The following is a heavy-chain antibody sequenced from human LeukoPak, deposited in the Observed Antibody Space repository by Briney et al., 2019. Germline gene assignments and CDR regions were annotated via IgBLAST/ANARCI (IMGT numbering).Heavy chain of an antibody. Sequence: GGSLRLSCAASGFTFSSYAMSWVRQAPGRGLEWVSAISGSGGSTYYADSVKGRFTISRDNSKNTLYLQMNSLRAEDTAVYYCAKTPPKNSSGWYLVYYYYMDVWGKGTTVTVSS. CDR1: GFTFSSYA. CDR3: AKTPPKNSSGWYLVYYYYMDV. J-gene: IGHJ6*03. V-gene: IGHV3-23*01. CDR2: ISGSGGST. D-gene: IGHD6-19*01.